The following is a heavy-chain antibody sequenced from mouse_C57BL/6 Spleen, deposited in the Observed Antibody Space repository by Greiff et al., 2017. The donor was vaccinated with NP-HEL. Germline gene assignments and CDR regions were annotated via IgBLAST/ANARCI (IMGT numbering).Heavy chain of an antibody. CDR1: GYSFTSYY. D-gene: IGHD3-1*01. Sequence: VQLQQSGPELVKPGASVKISCKASGYSFTSYYIHWVQQRPGQGLEWIGWIYPGSGNTKYNEKFKGKATLTADTSSSTAYMQLSSLTSEDSAVYYCARGTANPFDYWGQGTTLTVSS. V-gene: IGHV1-66*01. CDR3: ARGTANPFDY. CDR2: IYPGSGNT. J-gene: IGHJ2*01.